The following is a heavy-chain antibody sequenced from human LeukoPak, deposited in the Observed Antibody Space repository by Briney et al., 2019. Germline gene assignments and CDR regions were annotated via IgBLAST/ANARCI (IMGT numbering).Heavy chain of an antibody. CDR2: ISYDGSNK. CDR1: GFTFSSYA. Sequence: LSGRSLRLSCAASGFTFSSYAMHWVRQAPGKGLEWVAVISYDGSNKYYADSVKGRFTIPRDNSKNTLYLQMNSLRAEDTAVYYCARDSFGSGYYYGNFDYWGQGTLVTVSS. V-gene: IGHV3-30-3*01. D-gene: IGHD3-22*01. J-gene: IGHJ4*02. CDR3: ARDSFGSGYYYGNFDY.